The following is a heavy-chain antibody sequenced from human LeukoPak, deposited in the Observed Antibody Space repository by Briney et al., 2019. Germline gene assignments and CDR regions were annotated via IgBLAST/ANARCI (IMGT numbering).Heavy chain of an antibody. Sequence: GGSLRLSCAASGFTFSGFAMSWVRRTPGTWLDLVSGISGSGDNTLYADSVKGRFTISRDNSKNTLYLEMNSLRAEDTAIYYCAKMKGHPLPKYYMDVWGQGTTVTVSS. D-gene: IGHD1-26*01. J-gene: IGHJ6*01. V-gene: IGHV3-23*01. CDR1: GFTFSGFA. CDR2: ISGSGDNT. CDR3: AKMKGHPLPKYYMDV.